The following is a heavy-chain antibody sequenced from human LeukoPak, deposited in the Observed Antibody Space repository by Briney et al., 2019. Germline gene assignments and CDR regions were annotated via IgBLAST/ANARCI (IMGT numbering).Heavy chain of an antibody. CDR1: GGSFSGYY. D-gene: IGHD2-21*02. J-gene: IGHJ5*02. CDR3: ARGNPYHIVVVTATRVRLDWFET. Sequence: SETLSLTCAVYGGSFSGYYGSWIRQPPGKGLEWIGEINHRGNTNYNPSLKRRVTISVDKSKNQFSLKLSSVTAADTAVYYCARGNPYHIVVVTATRVRLDWFETWGQGTLVTVSS. CDR2: INHRGNT. V-gene: IGHV4-34*01.